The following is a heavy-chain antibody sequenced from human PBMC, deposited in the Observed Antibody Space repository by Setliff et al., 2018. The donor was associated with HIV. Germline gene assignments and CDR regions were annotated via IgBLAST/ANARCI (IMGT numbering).Heavy chain of an antibody. CDR2: IIPIIGTT. CDR1: GDTFSNYG. J-gene: IGHJ6*03. Sequence: ASVKVSCKASGDTFSNYGFIWVRQAPGQGLEWIGGIIPIIGTTDYAQKFQGRVTITADESTSTAYMELSSLRSEDTAVYYCATGGDYKLYSNRYYYHYYMDVWGEGTAVTVSS. D-gene: IGHD6-13*01. V-gene: IGHV1-69*13. CDR3: ATGGDYKLYSNRYYYHYYMDV.